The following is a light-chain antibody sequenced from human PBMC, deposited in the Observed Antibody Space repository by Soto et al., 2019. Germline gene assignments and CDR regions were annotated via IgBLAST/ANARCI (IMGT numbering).Light chain of an antibody. CDR3: QQYVDLPET. J-gene: IGKJ4*01. CDR2: DSS. V-gene: IGKV3-20*01. CDR1: QSISSY. Sequence: EIVLTQSPGTLSLSPGERATLSCRARQSISSYVAWYHQKPGQAPRVLIYDSSSRATGVPDRFSGSGSGTDFTLTISRLEPEDFAVYYCQQYVDLPETFGGGTKVEIK.